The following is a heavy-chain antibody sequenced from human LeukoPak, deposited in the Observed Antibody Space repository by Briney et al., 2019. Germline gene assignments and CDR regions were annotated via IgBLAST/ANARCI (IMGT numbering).Heavy chain of an antibody. V-gene: IGHV3-23*01. J-gene: IGHJ4*02. CDR3: AKDHPVGATPRDYFEY. CDR1: GFTFTDYA. CDR2: ISGSGGST. D-gene: IGHD1-26*01. Sequence: PGGSLRLSCAASGFTFTDYAMSWVRQAPGKGLEWVSAISGSGGSTYYADSVKGRFTISRDNSKNTLYLQMNSLRAEDTAVYYCAKDHPVGATPRDYFEYWGQGTLVTVSS.